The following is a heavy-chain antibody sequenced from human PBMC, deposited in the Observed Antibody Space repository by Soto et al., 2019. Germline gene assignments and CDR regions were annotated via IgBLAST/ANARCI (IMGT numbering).Heavy chain of an antibody. J-gene: IGHJ4*02. CDR2: ISYDGSSK. CDR3: ARDAVAMDY. CDR1: DFTISSYA. V-gene: IGHV3-30-3*01. Sequence: XGSLRLSFAASDFTISSYAIHWVRQAPGKGLEWVAVISYDGSSKYNSDSVKGLFTISRDKSKNTVYLQMHSLTVEDTAVYYCARDAVAMDYWGRGTLVTVSS. D-gene: IGHD6-19*01.